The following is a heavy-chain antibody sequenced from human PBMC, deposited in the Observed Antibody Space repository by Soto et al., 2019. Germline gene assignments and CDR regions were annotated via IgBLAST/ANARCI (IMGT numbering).Heavy chain of an antibody. J-gene: IGHJ6*02. CDR2: VSGSGDST. Sequence: PGGSLRLSCAASGFTFSSYAMNWVRQAPGKGLDWVSAVSGSGDSTYYGDSVKGRFTISRDSSKNTLYLQMNSLRAEDTAVYYCAKSRYSSTWYGMDVWGQGITVTVSS. CDR3: AKSRYSSTWYGMDV. V-gene: IGHV3-23*01. D-gene: IGHD3-9*01. CDR1: GFTFSSYA.